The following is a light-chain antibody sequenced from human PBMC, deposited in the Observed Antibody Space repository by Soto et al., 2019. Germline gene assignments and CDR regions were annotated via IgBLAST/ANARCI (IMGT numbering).Light chain of an antibody. CDR2: AIS. Sequence: ILLTQSASALSASVGDRVTITCRASQCFXSFFAWYQKKPGKAPKVLXDAISTLHSGGPSRLSGSGSGTDFTPTISRLQPEDSATYYCQQHNSNPLTFGGGTKVDIK. CDR3: QQHNSNPLT. CDR1: QCFXSF. V-gene: IGKV1-9*01. J-gene: IGKJ4*02.